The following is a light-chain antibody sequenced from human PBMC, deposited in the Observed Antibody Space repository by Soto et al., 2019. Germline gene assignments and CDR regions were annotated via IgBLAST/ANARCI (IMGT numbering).Light chain of an antibody. J-gene: IGKJ4*01. CDR3: QQSNNWPPLT. Sequence: EIVMMQSPATLSVSPGESVTLSCRASQLFSSNLAWYQHKPGQAPRLLIYGASTRATGIPARFSGSGSETDFSLTISSLQIEDFALYYCQQSNNWPPLTFGGGTKV. CDR1: QLFSSN. V-gene: IGKV3-15*01. CDR2: GAS.